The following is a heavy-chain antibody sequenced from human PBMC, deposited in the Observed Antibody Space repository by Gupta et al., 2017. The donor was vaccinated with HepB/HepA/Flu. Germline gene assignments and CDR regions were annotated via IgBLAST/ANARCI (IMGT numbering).Heavy chain of an antibody. CDR2: IYWDSRT. D-gene: IGHD5-18*01. CDR1: QFIKDYA. Sequence: EVQLVESGGDLVQPGGSLRLSCAASQFIKDYAMHWVRQIPGKGLEGVAGIYWDSRTGYADSVRGRFTISRDNAKNSLFLQMNSLRADDTALYYCTKDIQPGGTDVWGQGTTVIVSS. CDR3: TKDIQPGGTDV. V-gene: IGHV3-9*01. J-gene: IGHJ6*02.